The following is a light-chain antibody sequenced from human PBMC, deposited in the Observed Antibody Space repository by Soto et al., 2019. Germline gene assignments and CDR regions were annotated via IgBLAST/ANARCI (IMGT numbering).Light chain of an antibody. Sequence: QSVLTQIPSASGSPGQSVVISCTGTSSDVGGYNYVSWYQQHPGKAPKLIIYDVSKRPSGVPDRFSGSKSDNTASLTVSGLQAEDEAEYYCNSYAGSNSYVFGTGTKLTVL. CDR1: SSDVGGYNY. CDR3: NSYAGSNSYV. CDR2: DVS. V-gene: IGLV2-8*01. J-gene: IGLJ1*01.